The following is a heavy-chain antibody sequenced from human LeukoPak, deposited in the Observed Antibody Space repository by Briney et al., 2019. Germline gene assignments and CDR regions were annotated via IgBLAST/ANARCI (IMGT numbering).Heavy chain of an antibody. Sequence: SETLSLTCSVSGDSVSRSDSHWDWIRQPPGKGLEWIGTIYYSGRTYYSPSLKSRVTMSVDPSNNQFSLNLRSVTAADTAVYYCARRRYYDGSGYLEWGQGTLLSVSS. V-gene: IGHV4-39*01. D-gene: IGHD3-22*01. J-gene: IGHJ1*01. CDR2: IYYSGRT. CDR3: ARRRYYDGSGYLE. CDR1: GDSVSRSDSH.